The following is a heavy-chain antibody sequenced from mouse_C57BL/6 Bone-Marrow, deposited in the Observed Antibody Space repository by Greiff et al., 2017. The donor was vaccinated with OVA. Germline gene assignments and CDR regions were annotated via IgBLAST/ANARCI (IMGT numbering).Heavy chain of an antibody. CDR3: ARNRAYYSNLYYFDY. D-gene: IGHD2-5*01. J-gene: IGHJ2*01. V-gene: IGHV2-2*01. Sequence: QVHVKQSGPGLVQPSQSLSITCTVSGFSLTSYGVHWVRQSPGKGLEWLGVIWSGGSTDYNAAFISRLSISKDNSKSQVFLKMNSLQADDTAIYYCARNRAYYSNLYYFDYWGQGTTLTVSS. CDR2: IWSGGST. CDR1: GFSLTSYG.